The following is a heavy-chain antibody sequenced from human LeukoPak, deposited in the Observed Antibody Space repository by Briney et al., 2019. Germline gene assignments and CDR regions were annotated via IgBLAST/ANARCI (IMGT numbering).Heavy chain of an antibody. D-gene: IGHD1-26*01. Sequence: GGSLRLSCAASGFTFSNYWMHWVHQVPGKGLVWVSRIGNDGSSTTYADSVKGRFTISRDNAKSTLYLQMNSLRAEDTAVYYCARDGARLDYWGQGTLVTVSS. CDR2: IGNDGSST. CDR3: ARDGARLDY. J-gene: IGHJ4*02. CDR1: GFTFSNYW. V-gene: IGHV3-74*01.